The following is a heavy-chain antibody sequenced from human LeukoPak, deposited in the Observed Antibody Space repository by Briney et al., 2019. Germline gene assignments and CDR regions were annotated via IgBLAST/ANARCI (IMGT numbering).Heavy chain of an antibody. CDR2: INHSGST. CDR1: GGSLSGYY. D-gene: IGHD3-10*01. Sequence: SETLSLTCVVYGGSLSGYYWSWFRQPQGKGLEWIGEINHSGSTNYNPSLKSRVTISVDTSKNQFSLKLSSVTAADTAVYYCARGGSGSYYNDYWGQGTLVTVSS. CDR3: ARGGSGSYYNDY. V-gene: IGHV4-34*01. J-gene: IGHJ4*02.